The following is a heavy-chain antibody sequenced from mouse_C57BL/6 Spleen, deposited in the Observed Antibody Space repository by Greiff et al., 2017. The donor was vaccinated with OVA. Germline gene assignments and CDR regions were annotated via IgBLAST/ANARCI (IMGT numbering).Heavy chain of an antibody. CDR2: INPSNGGT. D-gene: IGHD2-4*01. V-gene: IGHV1-53*01. Sequence: QVQLQQPGTELVKPGASVKLSCKASGYTFTSYWMHWVQQRPGQGLEWIGNINPSNGGTNYNEKFSSKATLTVDKSSRAAYMQLSRLTAEDTAVYLCARGYYDYDKGAEWGQGTLGTVSA. J-gene: IGHJ3*02. CDR1: GYTFTSYW. CDR3: ARGYYDYDKGAE.